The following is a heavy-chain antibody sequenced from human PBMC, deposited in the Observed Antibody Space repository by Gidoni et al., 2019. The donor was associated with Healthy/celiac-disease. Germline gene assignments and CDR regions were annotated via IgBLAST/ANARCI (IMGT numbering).Heavy chain of an antibody. Sequence: EVQLVESGEGLVQPGGSLRLSCAASGFTFSSYAMHWVRQAPGKGLEYVSAISSNGGSTYYADSVKGRFTISRDNSKNTLYLQMGSLRAEDMAVYYCARSGSSGWYEKGFFDYWGQGTLVTVSS. CDR2: ISSNGGST. J-gene: IGHJ4*02. V-gene: IGHV3-64*02. CDR3: ARSGSSGWYEKGFFDY. D-gene: IGHD6-19*01. CDR1: GFTFSSYA.